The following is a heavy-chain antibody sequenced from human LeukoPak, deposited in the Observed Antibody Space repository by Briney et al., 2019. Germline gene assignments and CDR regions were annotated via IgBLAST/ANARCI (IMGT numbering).Heavy chain of an antibody. CDR3: AKDQAVAGTAPAPTSIDY. CDR1: GFTFSSYW. CDR2: INTDGSTT. V-gene: IGHV3-74*01. J-gene: IGHJ4*02. Sequence: GGSLRLSCAASGFTFSSYWMHWGRQAPGKGLVWVSGINTDGSTTTYADSVKGRFTISRDNAKNSLYLQMNSLRAEDTAVYYCAKDQAVAGTAPAPTSIDYWGQGTLVTVSS. D-gene: IGHD6-19*01.